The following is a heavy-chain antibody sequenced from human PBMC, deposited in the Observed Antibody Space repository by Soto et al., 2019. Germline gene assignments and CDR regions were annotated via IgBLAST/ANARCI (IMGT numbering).Heavy chain of an antibody. J-gene: IGHJ4*02. Sequence: EASVKVSCKASGYTFTSYGISWVRQAPGQGLEWMGWISAYNGNTNYAQKLQGRVTMTTDTSTSTAYMELRSLRSDDTAVYYCARDSAAAGTVYPDYWGQGTLVTAPQ. CDR1: GYTFTSYG. D-gene: IGHD6-13*01. CDR2: ISAYNGNT. V-gene: IGHV1-18*01. CDR3: ARDSAAAGTVYPDY.